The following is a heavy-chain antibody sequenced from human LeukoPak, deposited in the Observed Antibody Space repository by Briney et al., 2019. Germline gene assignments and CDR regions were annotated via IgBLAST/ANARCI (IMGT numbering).Heavy chain of an antibody. CDR3: ARAASVRGVISWFDP. CDR1: GFTFSSYG. CDR2: IRYDGSNK. V-gene: IGHV3-33*01. Sequence: GRSLRLSCAASGFTFSSYGMHWVRQAPGKGLEWVAFIRYDGSNKYYADSVKGRFTISRDNSKNTLYLQMNSLRAEDTAVYYCARAASVRGVISWFDPWGQGTLVTVSS. D-gene: IGHD3-10*01. J-gene: IGHJ5*02.